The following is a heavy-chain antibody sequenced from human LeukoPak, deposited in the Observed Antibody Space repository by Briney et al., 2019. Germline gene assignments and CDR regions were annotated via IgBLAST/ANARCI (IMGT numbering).Heavy chain of an antibody. D-gene: IGHD6-13*01. Sequence: GGSLRLSCAASGFTFSSYAMHWVRQAPGKGLEWVAVISYDGSNKYYADSVKGRFTISRDNSKNTLYLQMNSLRAEDTAVYYCAKGVVAGDYWGQGTLVTVSS. CDR1: GFTFSSYA. CDR2: ISYDGSNK. CDR3: AKGVVAGDY. J-gene: IGHJ4*02. V-gene: IGHV3-30*04.